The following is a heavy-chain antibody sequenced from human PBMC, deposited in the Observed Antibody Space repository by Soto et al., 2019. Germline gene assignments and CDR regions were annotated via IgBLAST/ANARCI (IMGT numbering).Heavy chain of an antibody. V-gene: IGHV1-58*01. CDR2: IVVGSGNT. D-gene: IGHD3-22*01. CDR1: GFTFTSSA. CDR3: ADRGSGYYDPFAI. J-gene: IGHJ3*02. Sequence: SVKVSCKASGFTFTSSAVQWVRQARVQLLEWIVWIVVGSGNTNYAQKFQERVTITRDMSTSTAYMELSSLRSEDTAVYYCADRGSGYYDPFAIWAQGTIVTVSS.